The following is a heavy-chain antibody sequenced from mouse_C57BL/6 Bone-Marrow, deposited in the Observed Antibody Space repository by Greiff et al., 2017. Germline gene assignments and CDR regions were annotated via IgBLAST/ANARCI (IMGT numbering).Heavy chain of an antibody. V-gene: IGHV1-76*01. D-gene: IGHD4-1*01. J-gene: IGHJ4*01. Sequence: QVHVKQSGAELVRPGASVKLSCKASGYTFTDYYINWVKQRPGQGLEWIARIYPGSGNTYYNEQFTGKATLTAEKSSSTAYMQLSSLTSEDAAVYCCARPDNWDFMDYWGQGTSVTISS. CDR1: GYTFTDYY. CDR2: IYPGSGNT. CDR3: ARPDNWDFMDY.